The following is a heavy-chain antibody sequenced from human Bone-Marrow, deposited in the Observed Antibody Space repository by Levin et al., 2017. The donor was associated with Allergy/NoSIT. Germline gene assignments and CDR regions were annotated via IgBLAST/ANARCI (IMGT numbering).Heavy chain of an antibody. D-gene: IGHD4-17*01. V-gene: IGHV3-30*01. J-gene: IGHJ4*02. Sequence: SCAASGFTFSSYIMHWVRQAPGKFLSFFSFLSSSFLPPSSSFSLPCRFSISRDNSENTLYLQMNSLRAEDTAVYYCARDRQYGDYGLDYWGQGTLVSVSS. CDR2: LSSSFLPP. CDR3: ARDRQYGDYGLDY. CDR1: GFTFSSYI.